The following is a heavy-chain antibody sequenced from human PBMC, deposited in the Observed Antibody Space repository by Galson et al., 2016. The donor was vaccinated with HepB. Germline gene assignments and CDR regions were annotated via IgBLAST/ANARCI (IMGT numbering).Heavy chain of an antibody. V-gene: IGHV6-1*01. CDR3: ARAVMLGRGMDV. D-gene: IGHD3-10*01. Sequence: CAISGDSVYNNGAAWVWIRQSPSRGLEWLGRTFYRSTWENHYTGSVRNRITFSPDTSRNQFSLHLNSVTPDDTAVYYCARAVMLGRGMDVWGQGTTVTVSS. J-gene: IGHJ6*02. CDR1: GDSVYNNGAA. CDR2: TFYRSTWEN.